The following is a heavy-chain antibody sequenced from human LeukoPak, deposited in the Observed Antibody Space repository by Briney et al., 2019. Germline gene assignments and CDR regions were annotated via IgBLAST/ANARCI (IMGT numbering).Heavy chain of an antibody. D-gene: IGHD3-3*01. Sequence: ASVKVSCKASGYTFTGYYMHWVRQAPGQGLEWMGWINPNSGGTNYAQKFQGRVTMTRDTSISTACMELSRLRSDDTAVYYCARTQSITIFGVVPRDAFDIWGQGTMVTVSS. CDR3: ARTQSITIFGVVPRDAFDI. CDR1: GYTFTGYY. CDR2: INPNSGGT. J-gene: IGHJ3*02. V-gene: IGHV1-2*02.